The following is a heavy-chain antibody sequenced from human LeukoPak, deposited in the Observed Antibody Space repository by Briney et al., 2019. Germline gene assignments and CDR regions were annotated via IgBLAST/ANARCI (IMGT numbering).Heavy chain of an antibody. Sequence: SLRLSFASSVFTFDYYAMHWVRQAPGKGLDGVSRISWNSGSIGYADSVKGRFTISRDNAKNSLYLQMNSLRAEDTALYYCAKDGDPYSGSYSYAFDIWGQGTMVTVSS. CDR3: AKDGDPYSGSYSYAFDI. D-gene: IGHD1-26*01. CDR1: VFTFDYYA. CDR2: ISWNSGSI. V-gene: IGHV3-9*01. J-gene: IGHJ3*02.